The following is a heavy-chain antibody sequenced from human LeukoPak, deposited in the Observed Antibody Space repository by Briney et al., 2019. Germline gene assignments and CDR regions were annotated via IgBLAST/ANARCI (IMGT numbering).Heavy chain of an antibody. CDR1: GYTFTGYY. CDR2: INPNSGGT. CDR3: ARVFVVVPAAIGSPLGY. V-gene: IGHV1-2*02. Sequence: ASVKVSCKASGYTFTGYYMHWVRQAPGQGLEWMGWINPNSGGTNYEQKFQGRVTVTSDTSIRTAYMELSRLRSDDTAVYYCARVFVVVPAAIGSPLGYWGQGTLVTVSS. D-gene: IGHD2-2*01. J-gene: IGHJ4*02.